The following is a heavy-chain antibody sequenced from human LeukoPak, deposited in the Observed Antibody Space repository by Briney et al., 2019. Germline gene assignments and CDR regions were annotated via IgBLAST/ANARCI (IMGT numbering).Heavy chain of an antibody. J-gene: IGHJ6*02. CDR1: GGSISSGTYY. D-gene: IGHD3-10*01. CDR2: IYNSGST. Sequence: TPSETLSLTCTVSGGSISSGTYYWGWIRQPPGKGLEWIGNIYNSGSTYYNPSLKSRVTISVDTSKNQFSLKLSSVTAADTAVYYCARHEGGRLWFGELLYINPNLYYYYGMDVWGQGTTVTVSS. CDR3: ARHEGGRLWFGELLYINPNLYYYYGMDV. V-gene: IGHV4-39*01.